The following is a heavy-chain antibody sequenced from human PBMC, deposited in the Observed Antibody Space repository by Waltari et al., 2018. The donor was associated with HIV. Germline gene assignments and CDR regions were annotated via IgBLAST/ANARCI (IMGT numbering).Heavy chain of an antibody. CDR1: GGSISTSSYY. J-gene: IGHJ4*02. CDR2: IYYSGST. D-gene: IGHD6-19*01. Sequence: QLQLQESGPGLVKPSETLSLNCTVSGGSISTSSYYWGWIRQPPGKGLEWIGSIYYSGSTYYNPSLKRRVTISADTSKNQFSLRLSSVTAADTAVYYCVRQEGIAVAAVMYYFDYWGQGTLVTVSS. CDR3: VRQEGIAVAAVMYYFDY. V-gene: IGHV4-39*01.